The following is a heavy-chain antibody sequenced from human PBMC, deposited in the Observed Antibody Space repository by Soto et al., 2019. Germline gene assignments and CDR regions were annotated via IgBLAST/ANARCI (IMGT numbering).Heavy chain of an antibody. V-gene: IGHV3-30*18. D-gene: IGHD1-26*01. Sequence: QVQLVESGGGVVQPGRCLRLSCAASGFTFSFYGMHWVRQAPGKGLEWVAVISYDGSNKYYADSVKGRFTISRDNSKNTLYLQMNSLRDEDTAVYYCAKDLGHGGRGAFDIWGQGTIVTVSS. CDR3: AKDLGHGGRGAFDI. J-gene: IGHJ3*02. CDR2: ISYDGSNK. CDR1: GFTFSFYG.